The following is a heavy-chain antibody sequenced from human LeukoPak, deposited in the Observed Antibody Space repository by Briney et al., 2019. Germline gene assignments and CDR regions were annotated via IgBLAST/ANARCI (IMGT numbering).Heavy chain of an antibody. CDR2: IYPSGST. CDR3: ARRAVAENYFDY. D-gene: IGHD6-19*01. V-gene: IGHV4-4*08. CDR1: GGALTSDY. Sequence: PSETLSLTCTLSGGALTSDYWSWSRQPPGKGLGWIGHIYPSGSTPYNPSHKSRVTISVDTSKNQFSLQLTSVTAADTAVYYCARRAVAENYFDYWGQGTLVTDSS. J-gene: IGHJ4*02.